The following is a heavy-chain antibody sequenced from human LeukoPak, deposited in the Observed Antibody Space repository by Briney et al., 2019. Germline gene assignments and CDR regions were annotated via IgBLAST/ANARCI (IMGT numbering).Heavy chain of an antibody. CDR2: INHSGST. V-gene: IGHV4-34*01. CDR1: GGSFSGYY. J-gene: IGHJ4*02. D-gene: IGHD6-13*01. CDR3: AGGAAAVLDY. Sequence: SETLSLTCAVYGGSFSGYYWSWIRQPPGKGLEWIGEINHSGSTNYNPSLKSRVTISVDTSKNQFSLKLSSVTAADTAVYYCAGGAAAVLDYWGQGTLVTVSS.